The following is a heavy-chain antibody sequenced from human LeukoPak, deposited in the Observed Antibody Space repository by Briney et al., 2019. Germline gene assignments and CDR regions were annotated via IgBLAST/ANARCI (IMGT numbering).Heavy chain of an antibody. CDR2: IYYSGST. J-gene: IGHJ4*02. CDR3: ARDVMDYYGSGSLDHFDY. CDR1: GGSISSYY. V-gene: IGHV4-59*12. D-gene: IGHD3-10*01. Sequence: SETLSLTRTVSGGSISSYYWSWIRQPPGKGLEWIGSIYYSGSTYYNPSLKSRVTISVDTSKNQFSLKLSSVTAADTAVYYCARDVMDYYGSGSLDHFDYWGQGTLVTVSS.